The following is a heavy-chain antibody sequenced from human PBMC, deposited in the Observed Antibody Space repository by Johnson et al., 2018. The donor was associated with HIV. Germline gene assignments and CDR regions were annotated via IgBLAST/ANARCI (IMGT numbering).Heavy chain of an antibody. V-gene: IGHV3-30-3*01. Sequence: QVQLVESGGGVAQPGRSLRLSCAASGFRFSSYAMHWVRQAPGKGLEWVAVISYDGSNKYYADSVKGRFTSSRDNSKNTLYLQMNSRRAEDTDVYYCAIAERSSAGVDAFDIWVQGTMVTVSS. D-gene: IGHD1-26*01. CDR2: ISYDGSNK. CDR3: AIAERSSAGVDAFDI. CDR1: GFRFSSYA. J-gene: IGHJ3*02.